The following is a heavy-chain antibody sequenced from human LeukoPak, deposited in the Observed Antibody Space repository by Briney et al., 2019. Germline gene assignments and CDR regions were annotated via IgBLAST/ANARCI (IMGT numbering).Heavy chain of an antibody. CDR1: GGSISSSSYY. J-gene: IGHJ4*02. Sequence: PSETLSLTCTVSGGSISSSSYYWGWIRQPPGKGLEWIGEINHSGSTNYNPSLKSRVTISVDTSKNQFSLKLSSVTAADTAVYYCARGVTRYCSGGSCYGFDYWGQGTLVTVSS. CDR2: INHSGST. V-gene: IGHV4-39*07. CDR3: ARGVTRYCSGGSCYGFDY. D-gene: IGHD2-15*01.